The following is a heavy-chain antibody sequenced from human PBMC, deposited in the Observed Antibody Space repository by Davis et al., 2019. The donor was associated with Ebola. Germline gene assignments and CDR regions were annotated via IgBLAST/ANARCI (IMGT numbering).Heavy chain of an antibody. V-gene: IGHV3-64D*08. CDR2: ISSNGCST. CDR3: VRNMVRGVIPLFHYGMDV. D-gene: IGHD3-10*01. Sequence: PGGSLRLSCSASGFTFSSYAMHWVRQAPGKGLEYVSAISSNGCSTYYADSVKGRFTISRDNSKNTLYLQMSSLRGEDTAVYYCVRNMVRGVIPLFHYGMDVWGQGTTVTVSS. CDR1: GFTFSSYA. J-gene: IGHJ6*02.